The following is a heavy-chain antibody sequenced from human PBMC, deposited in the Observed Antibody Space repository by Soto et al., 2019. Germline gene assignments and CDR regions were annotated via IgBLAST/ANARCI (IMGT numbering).Heavy chain of an antibody. V-gene: IGHV4-39*01. Sequence: SETLSLTCTVSGGSISSSRCHGGWIRRPPGKGLEWIASIKYSGTTFYNPSLKSRVTLSVDTSKNQFALKLSSVTAAETAVYYWARGEDRVAMPSGYWGQGTLVTVSS. CDR3: ARGEDRVAMPSGY. J-gene: IGHJ4*02. CDR2: IKYSGTT. CDR1: GGSISSSRCH. D-gene: IGHD2-2*01.